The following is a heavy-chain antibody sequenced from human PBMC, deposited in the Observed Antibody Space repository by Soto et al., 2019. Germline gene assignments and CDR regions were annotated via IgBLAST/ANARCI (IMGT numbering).Heavy chain of an antibody. CDR3: ARDNLSSYYDILTGSEDYYYYGMDV. Sequence: SETLSLTCTVSGGSISSYYWSWIRQPPGKGLEWIGYIYYSGSTNYNPSLKSRVTISVDTSKNQFSLKLSSVTAADTAVYYCARDNLSSYYDILTGSEDYYYYGMDVWGQGTTVT. CDR1: GGSISSYY. D-gene: IGHD3-9*01. CDR2: IYYSGST. J-gene: IGHJ6*02. V-gene: IGHV4-59*01.